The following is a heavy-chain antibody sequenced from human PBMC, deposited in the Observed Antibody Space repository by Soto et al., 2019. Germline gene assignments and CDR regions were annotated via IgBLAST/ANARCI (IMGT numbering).Heavy chain of an antibody. J-gene: IGHJ6*02. CDR1: GFTFSSYG. CDR2: IWYDGSNK. D-gene: IGHD3-3*01. CDR3: ARDMDPEITIFGVVPWRNYYYYGMDV. V-gene: IGHV3-33*01. Sequence: GGSLRLSCAASGFTFSSYGMHWVRQAPGKGLEWVAVIWYDGSNKYYADSVKGRFTISRDNSKNTLYLQMNSLRAEDTAVYYCARDMDPEITIFGVVPWRNYYYYGMDVWGQGTTVTVSS.